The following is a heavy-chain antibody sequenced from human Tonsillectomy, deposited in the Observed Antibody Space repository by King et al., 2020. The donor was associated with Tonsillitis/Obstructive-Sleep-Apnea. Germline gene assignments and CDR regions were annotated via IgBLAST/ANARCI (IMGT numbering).Heavy chain of an antibody. CDR2: ISYDGSNK. Sequence: VQLVESGGGVVQPGRSLRLSCAASGFTFSSYAMHWVRQAPGKGLEWVAVISYDGSNKYYADSVKGRFTISRDNSKNTLYLQMNSLRAEDTAVYYCARVEDYYGSGSYRIYYYGMDVWGQGTTVTVSS. D-gene: IGHD3-10*01. CDR3: ARVEDYYGSGSYRIYYYGMDV. J-gene: IGHJ6*02. CDR1: GFTFSSYA. V-gene: IGHV3-30*04.